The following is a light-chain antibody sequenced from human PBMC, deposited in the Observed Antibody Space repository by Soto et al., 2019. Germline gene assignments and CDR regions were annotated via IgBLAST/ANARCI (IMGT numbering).Light chain of an antibody. V-gene: IGKV3-20*01. Sequence: EIVLTQSPGTLSLSPGERATLSCRASQSVSSSYLAWYQQKPGQAPRLLIYGASSRATGIPDRFSGSGSGTDFTLTITRLQPEDFDVSYCQQYDRSPKTFGQGTKV. CDR3: QQYDRSPKT. CDR1: QSVSSSY. CDR2: GAS. J-gene: IGKJ1*01.